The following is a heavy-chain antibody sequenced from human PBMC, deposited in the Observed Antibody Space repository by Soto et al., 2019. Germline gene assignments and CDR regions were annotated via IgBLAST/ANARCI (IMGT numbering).Heavy chain of an antibody. Sequence: EVQLVESGGGLVQPGGSLKLSCAASGFTFSGSAMHWVRQASGKGLEWVGRIRSKANNFATTYTASVKGRFTISRDDSKNTAYLQMNSLKTEDTAVYYCTEHLAMTTVTWEFGYWGQGTLVTVSS. D-gene: IGHD4-17*01. V-gene: IGHV3-73*01. CDR2: IRSKANNFAT. CDR3: TEHLAMTTVTWEFGY. CDR1: GFTFSGSA. J-gene: IGHJ4*02.